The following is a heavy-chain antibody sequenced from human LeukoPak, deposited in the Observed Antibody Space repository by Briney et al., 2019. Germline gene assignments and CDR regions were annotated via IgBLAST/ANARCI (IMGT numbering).Heavy chain of an antibody. J-gene: IGHJ3*02. V-gene: IGHV1-2*02. CDR3: ARDYYDSSGFGAFDI. CDR1: GYTFTAYY. Sequence: GGPVKVSCKASGYTFTAYYMHWVRQAPGQGLEWMGWINPNSGGTNYAQKFQGRVTMTRDTSISTAYMELSRLRSDDTAVYYCARDYYDSSGFGAFDIWGQGTMVTVSS. D-gene: IGHD3-22*01. CDR2: INPNSGGT.